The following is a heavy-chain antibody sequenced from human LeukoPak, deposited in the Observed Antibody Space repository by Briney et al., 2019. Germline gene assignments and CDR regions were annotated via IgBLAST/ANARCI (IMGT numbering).Heavy chain of an antibody. Sequence: PGRSLRLSCAASGFTFSSYGMHWVRQAPGKGLEWVAVIWYDGSQKYYADSVKGRFTISRDNSKNTLWLQINSLRAEDTAVYYCARVRNYYDSSGPDYWGQGTLVTVSS. J-gene: IGHJ4*02. V-gene: IGHV3-33*01. CDR1: GFTFSSYG. D-gene: IGHD3-22*01. CDR2: IWYDGSQK. CDR3: ARVRNYYDSSGPDY.